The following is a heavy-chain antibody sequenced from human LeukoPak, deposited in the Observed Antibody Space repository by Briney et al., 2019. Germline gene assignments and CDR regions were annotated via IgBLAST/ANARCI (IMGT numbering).Heavy chain of an antibody. CDR1: GGSFSGYY. Sequence: SETLSFTCAVYGGSFSGYYWSWIRQPPGKGLEWIGEINHSGSTNYNPSLKSRVTISVDTSKNQFSLKLSSVTAADTAVYYCARVRGYCSSTSCYWGYYYYYGMDVWGKGTTVTVSS. CDR2: INHSGST. V-gene: IGHV4-34*01. D-gene: IGHD2-2*01. J-gene: IGHJ6*04. CDR3: ARVRGYCSSTSCYWGYYYYYGMDV.